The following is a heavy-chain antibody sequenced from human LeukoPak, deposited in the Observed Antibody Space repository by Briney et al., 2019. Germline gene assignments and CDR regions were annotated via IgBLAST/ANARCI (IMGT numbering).Heavy chain of an antibody. V-gene: IGHV3-74*01. J-gene: IGHJ3*02. CDR2: INSDGSPT. CDR1: GFTFSTYW. Sequence: GGSLRLPCAASGFTFSTYWMHWVRQAPGKGLVWVSRINSDGSPTTYADSVKGRFTISRDNAKNTLYLQMNSLRAEDTAVYYCARGLEHCSRSSCYGAFDIWGQGTMVTVSS. D-gene: IGHD2-2*01. CDR3: ARGLEHCSRSSCYGAFDI.